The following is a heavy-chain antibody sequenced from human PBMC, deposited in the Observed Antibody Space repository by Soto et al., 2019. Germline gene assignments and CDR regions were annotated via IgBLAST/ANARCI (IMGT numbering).Heavy chain of an antibody. CDR1: GFTFSSYS. CDR3: ARLPYGSGSYPFDY. V-gene: IGHV3-21*01. J-gene: IGHJ4*02. D-gene: IGHD3-10*01. CDR2: ISSSSSYI. Sequence: EVQLVESGGGLVKPGGSLRLSCAASGFTFSSYSMNWVRQAPGKGLEWVSSISSSSSYIYYADSEKGRFTISRDNAKNSLYLQMNSLRAEDTAVYYCARLPYGSGSYPFDYWGQGTLVTVSS.